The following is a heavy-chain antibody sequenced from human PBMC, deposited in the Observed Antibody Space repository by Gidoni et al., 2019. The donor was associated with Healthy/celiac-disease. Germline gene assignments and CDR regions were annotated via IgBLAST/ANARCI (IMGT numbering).Heavy chain of an antibody. CDR3: ARGGGSFYYGMDV. V-gene: IGHV3-33*01. Sequence: QVQLLESGVGVVQPWRSLRLSCAASCFTFSSYGMHWVRQAPGKGLEWVAVIWYDGSNKYYADSVKGRFTISRDNSKNTLYLQMNSLRAEDTAVYYCARGGGSFYYGMDVWGQGTTVTVSS. J-gene: IGHJ6*02. CDR2: IWYDGSNK. CDR1: CFTFSSYG. D-gene: IGHD2-15*01.